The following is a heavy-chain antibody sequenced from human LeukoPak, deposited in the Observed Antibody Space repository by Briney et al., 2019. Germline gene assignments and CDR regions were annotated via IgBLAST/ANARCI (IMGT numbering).Heavy chain of an antibody. J-gene: IGHJ3*02. CDR3: ATSMLGYCSGGSCYGAFDI. V-gene: IGHV4-59*01. CDR2: IYYSGCT. D-gene: IGHD2-15*01. Sequence: KSSETLSLSCTVSGVSISNYYWCWIRQPPGEGLEMSGYIYYSGCTNYNPSLKSRVTISVDTSKNQSSLKLSSVTAAATAVYYCATSMLGYCSGGSCYGAFDIWGQGTMVTVSS. CDR1: GVSISNYY.